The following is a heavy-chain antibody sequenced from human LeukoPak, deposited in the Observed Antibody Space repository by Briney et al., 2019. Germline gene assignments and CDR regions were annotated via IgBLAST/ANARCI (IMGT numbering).Heavy chain of an antibody. D-gene: IGHD6-19*01. CDR3: ARGSRRNSSGWYY. J-gene: IGHJ4*02. Sequence: PGGSLRLSCAASGFTFSSYAMSWIRQPPGKGLEWIGEINHSGSTNYNPSLKSRVTISVDTSKNQFSLKLSSVTAADTAVYYCARGSRRNSSGWYYWGQGTLVTVSS. CDR1: GFTFSSYA. CDR2: INHSGST. V-gene: IGHV4-34*01.